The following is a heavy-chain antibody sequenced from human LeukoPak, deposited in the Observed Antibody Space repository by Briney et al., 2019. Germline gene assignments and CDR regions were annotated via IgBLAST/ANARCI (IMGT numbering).Heavy chain of an antibody. CDR3: ARDLSPREYYYGMDV. CDR1: GFTFSSYS. CDR2: ISSSSSYI. D-gene: IGHD2/OR15-2a*01. V-gene: IGHV3-21*01. Sequence: GGSLRLSCAASGFTFSSYSMNWVRQAPGKELEWVSSISSSSSYIYYADSVKGRFTISRDNAKNSLYLQMNSLRAEDTAVYYCARDLSPREYYYGMDVWGQGTTVTVSS. J-gene: IGHJ6*02.